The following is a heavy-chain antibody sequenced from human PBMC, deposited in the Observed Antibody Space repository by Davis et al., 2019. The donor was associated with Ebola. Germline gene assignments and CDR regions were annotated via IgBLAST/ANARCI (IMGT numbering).Heavy chain of an antibody. CDR2: IHPSDSDT. J-gene: IGHJ1*01. CDR1: GYTFTNYW. CDR3: ARLSFSELLHDKNFQD. D-gene: IGHD3-10*01. V-gene: IGHV5-51*01. Sequence: GESLKTPCKGSGYTFTNYWIGWVRQMPGRGLERMGDIHPSDSDTKYSPSFRGQVTISADKSISTAYLQWSSLKASDTAIYYCARLSFSELLHDKNFQDWGQGTLVTVSS.